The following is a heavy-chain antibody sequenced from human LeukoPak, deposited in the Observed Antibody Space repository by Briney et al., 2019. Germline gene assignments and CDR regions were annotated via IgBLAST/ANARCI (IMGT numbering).Heavy chain of an antibody. Sequence: ASVKVSCKASGYTFTSYDINWVRQATGQGLEWMGWMNPNSGNTGYAQKFQGRVTMTRNTSISTAYMELSSLRSEDTAVYYCARGLDPITMVRGAVDCWGQGIQVTVSS. J-gene: IGHJ4*02. V-gene: IGHV1-8*01. CDR3: ARGLDPITMVRGAVDC. CDR2: MNPNSGNT. D-gene: IGHD3-10*01. CDR1: GYTFTSYD.